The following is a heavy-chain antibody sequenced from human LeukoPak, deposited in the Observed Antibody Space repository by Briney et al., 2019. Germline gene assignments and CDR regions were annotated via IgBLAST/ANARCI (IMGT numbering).Heavy chain of an antibody. CDR2: THGGGDT. CDR1: GLTARNNY. Sequence: PAGSLRLSCAASGLTARNNYMAWVRQAPGKGLECVSVTHGGGDTHYADSVKGRLTISRDNSKNTVYLQMNSLRPEDTAVYYCVHYTGGQGTPVTVSS. V-gene: IGHV3-66*02. D-gene: IGHD3-10*01. CDR3: VHYT. J-gene: IGHJ4*02.